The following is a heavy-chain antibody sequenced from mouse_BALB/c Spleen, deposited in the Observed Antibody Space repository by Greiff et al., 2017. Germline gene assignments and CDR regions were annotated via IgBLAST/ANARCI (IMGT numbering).Heavy chain of an antibody. CDR2: ISSGSSTI. Sequence: EVKVEESGGGLVQPGGSRKLSCAASGFTFSSFGMHWVRQAPEKGLEWVAYISSGSSTIYYADTVKGRFTISRDNPKNTLFLQMTSLRSEDTAMYYCARFYYGSSHRYAMDYWGQGTSVTVSS. D-gene: IGHD1-1*01. CDR3: ARFYYGSSHRYAMDY. J-gene: IGHJ4*01. CDR1: GFTFSSFG. V-gene: IGHV5-17*02.